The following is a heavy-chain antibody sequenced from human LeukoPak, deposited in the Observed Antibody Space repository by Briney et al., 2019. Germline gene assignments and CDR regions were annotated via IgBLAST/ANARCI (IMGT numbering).Heavy chain of an antibody. CDR1: GYTFTSYA. CDR3: ARDDSYFVAGYYFDY. J-gene: IGHJ4*02. D-gene: IGHD6-19*01. Sequence: ASVKVSCKASGYTFTSYAMHWVRQAPGQRLEWMGWINAGNGNTKYSQKFQGRVTITRDTSASTAYMELSSLRSEDTAVYYCARDDSYFVAGYYFDYWGQGTLVTVSS. CDR2: INAGNGNT. V-gene: IGHV1-3*01.